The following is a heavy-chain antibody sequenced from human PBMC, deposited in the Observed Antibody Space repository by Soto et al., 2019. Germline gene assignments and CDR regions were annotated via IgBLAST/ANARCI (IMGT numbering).Heavy chain of an antibody. CDR2: IYYRGDT. V-gene: IGHV4-39*01. D-gene: IGHD3-22*01. CDR3: ARNYYDGSGTFY. Sequence: QLQLQESGPGLVKPSETLSLTCTVSSGSISSKKYCWAWIRQPPGKGLEWIGNIYYRGDTHYNPSLKSRITMSVDESKNQISLKVSFVTAADTAVYYCARNYYDGSGTFYWGQGTLVTVSS. CDR1: SGSISSKKYC. J-gene: IGHJ4*02.